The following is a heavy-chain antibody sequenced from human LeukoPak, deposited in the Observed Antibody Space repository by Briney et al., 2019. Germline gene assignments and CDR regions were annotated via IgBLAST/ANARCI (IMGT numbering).Heavy chain of an antibody. Sequence: GGSLRLSCAASGFTFGNHWMDWVRQAPGKGLEWVANIKYDGSEKYYVDSVKGRFTIPRDNAKKLVYLEMNSLRAEDTAVYYCSRSLDDWGQGTLVTVSS. CDR3: SRSLDD. V-gene: IGHV3-7*01. CDR2: IKYDGSEK. CDR1: GFTFGNHW. J-gene: IGHJ4*02.